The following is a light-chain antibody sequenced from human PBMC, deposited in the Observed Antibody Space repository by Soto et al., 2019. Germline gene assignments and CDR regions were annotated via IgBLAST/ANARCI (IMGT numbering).Light chain of an antibody. CDR1: SSNIGTNT. CDR3: AAWDDSLNGHV. V-gene: IGLV1-44*01. J-gene: IGLJ1*01. Sequence: QSVLTQPHSVSGTPGQRVTISCSGSSSNIGTNTVHWFQQLPGTAPKVLIYRTDQRPSGVPERFSGSKSGTSASLAISELQSEDEADYYCAAWDDSLNGHVFGTGTKV. CDR2: RTD.